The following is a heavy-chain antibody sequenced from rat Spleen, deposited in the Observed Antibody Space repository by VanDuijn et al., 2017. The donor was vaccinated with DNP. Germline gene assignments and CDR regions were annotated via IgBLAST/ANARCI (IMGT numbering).Heavy chain of an antibody. J-gene: IGHJ2*01. CDR3: AKVGSPGYFDY. V-gene: IGHV5-29*01. Sequence: EVQLVESDGGLVQPGRSLKLSCAASGFTFSSFAMAWVRQAPTKGLEWVASISYDGGNTYYRDSVKGRLTISRDKAKSSLYLQMDSLRSEDTSTYYCAKVGSPGYFDYWGQGVMVTVSS. CDR2: ISYDGGNT. CDR1: GFTFSSFA. D-gene: IGHD5-1*01.